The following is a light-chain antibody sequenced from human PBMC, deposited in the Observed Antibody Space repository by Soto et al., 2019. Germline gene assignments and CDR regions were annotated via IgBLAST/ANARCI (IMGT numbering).Light chain of an antibody. J-gene: IGKJ1*01. CDR1: QSISSW. Sequence: DIQMTQSPSTLSASVGDRVTITCRASQSISSWVASYQQKPGKGPKLLIYKASHLESGVPSRFSGSGSGTEFTLTISSLQPGDFATYYCQHYNTYPWTFGHGTKVDIK. CDR3: QHYNTYPWT. V-gene: IGKV1-5*03. CDR2: KAS.